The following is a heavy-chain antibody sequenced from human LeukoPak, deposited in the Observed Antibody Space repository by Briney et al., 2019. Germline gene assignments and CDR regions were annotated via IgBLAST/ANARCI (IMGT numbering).Heavy chain of an antibody. CDR3: ASSTSIKTWFDP. CDR1: GGSISGYY. Sequence: KPSETLSLTCTVSGGSISGYYWSWIRQPPGKGLEWIGYIYYSGSTNYNPSLKSRVTISVDTSKNQFSLKLSSVTAADTAVYYCASSTSIKTWFDPWGQGTLVTVSS. D-gene: IGHD2-2*01. J-gene: IGHJ5*02. CDR2: IYYSGST. V-gene: IGHV4-59*01.